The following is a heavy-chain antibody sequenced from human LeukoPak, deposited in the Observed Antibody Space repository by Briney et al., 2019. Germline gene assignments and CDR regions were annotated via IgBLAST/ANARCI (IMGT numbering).Heavy chain of an antibody. CDR3: ARSDSWSGYQDAFAI. J-gene: IGHJ3*02. CDR1: GFTFSSHA. V-gene: IGHV3-23*01. CDR2: ISGNGADT. D-gene: IGHD3-3*01. Sequence: GGSLRLSCAASGFTFSSHAMSWVRQAPGKGLEWVSTISGNGADTYNADSVKGRFTVSRDNSKNTLYLQMNSLRAEDTAVYYCARSDSWSGYQDAFAIWGQGTMVTVSS.